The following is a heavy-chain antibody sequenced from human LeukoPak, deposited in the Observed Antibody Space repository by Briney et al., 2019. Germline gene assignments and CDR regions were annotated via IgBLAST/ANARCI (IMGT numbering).Heavy chain of an antibody. V-gene: IGHV3-21*01. D-gene: IGHD1-26*01. CDR1: GFTFSSHN. J-gene: IGHJ4*02. CDR3: ARGGSYPYYFDY. CDR2: ISSSSSYI. Sequence: GGSLRLSCAASGFTFSSHNMNWVRQAPGKGLEWVSSISSSSSYIFYADSVKGRFTISRDNAQNSLYLKMNSLRAEDTAVYYCARGGSYPYYFDYWGQGTLVTVSS.